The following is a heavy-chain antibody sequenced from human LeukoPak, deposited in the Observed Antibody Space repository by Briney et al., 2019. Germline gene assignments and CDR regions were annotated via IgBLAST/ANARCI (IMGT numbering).Heavy chain of an antibody. CDR2: IYYSGST. Sequence: PSQTLSLTCTVSGGSISSGDYYWSWIRQPPGKGLEWIGYIYYSGSTYYNPSLKSRVTISVDTSKNQFSLKLSSVTAADTAVYYCARGVPRYRPAAFDIWGQGTMVTVSS. CDR3: ARGVPRYRPAAFDI. CDR1: GGSISSGDYY. D-gene: IGHD1-26*01. V-gene: IGHV4-30-4*08. J-gene: IGHJ3*02.